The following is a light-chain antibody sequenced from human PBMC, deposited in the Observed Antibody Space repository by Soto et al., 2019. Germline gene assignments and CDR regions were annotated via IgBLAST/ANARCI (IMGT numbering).Light chain of an antibody. J-gene: IGKJ5*01. CDR3: QQHNSFSIT. V-gene: IGKV1-5*03. CDR2: KAS. Sequence: DMQMTQSTSTLSASVGDRVTITCLASQSISTWLAWYQQKSGKAPKLLIYKASSLESGVPSRFSGSGSGPEFTLTINSLQADDFATYYCQQHNSFSITFGQGTRLEI. CDR1: QSISTW.